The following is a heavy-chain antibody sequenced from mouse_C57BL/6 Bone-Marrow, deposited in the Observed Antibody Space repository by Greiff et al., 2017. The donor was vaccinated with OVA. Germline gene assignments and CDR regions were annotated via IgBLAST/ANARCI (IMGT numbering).Heavy chain of an antibody. J-gene: IGHJ4*01. CDR3: TRSDYYGSSSYYAMDY. Sequence: EVQLQQSGTVLARPGASVKMSCKTSGYTFTSYWMHWVKQRPGQGLEWIGAIYPGNSDTSYNQKFKGKAKLTAVTSASTAYMELSSLTNEDSAVYYCTRSDYYGSSSYYAMDYWGQGTSVTVSS. CDR2: IYPGNSDT. CDR1: GYTFTSYW. D-gene: IGHD1-1*01. V-gene: IGHV1-5*01.